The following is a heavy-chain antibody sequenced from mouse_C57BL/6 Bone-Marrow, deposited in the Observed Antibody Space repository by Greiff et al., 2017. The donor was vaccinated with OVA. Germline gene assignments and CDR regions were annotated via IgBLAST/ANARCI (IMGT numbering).Heavy chain of an antibody. V-gene: IGHV14-4*01. CDR3: RGARQRRRVYGDY. J-gene: IGHJ2*01. Sequence: VQLQQSGAELVRPGASVKLSCTASGFNIKDDYMHWVKQRPEQGLEWIGWIDPENGGTEYASKFQGKATITADTSSSTAYLQLSSLTSEDTGVYYCRGARQRRRVYGDYWGQGTTLTVSA. CDR2: IDPENGGT. D-gene: IGHD3-2*02. CDR1: GFNIKDDY.